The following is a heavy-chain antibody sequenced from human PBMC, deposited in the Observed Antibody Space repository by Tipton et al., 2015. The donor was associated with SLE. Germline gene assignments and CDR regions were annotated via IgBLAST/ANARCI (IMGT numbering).Heavy chain of an antibody. V-gene: IGHV4-34*01. CDR3: ATRGSSSWYFFDY. D-gene: IGHD6-13*01. CDR2: INHSGST. CDR1: GGSFSGYY. Sequence: TLSLTCAVYGGSFSGYYWSWIRQPPGKGLEWIGEINHSGSTNYNPSLKSRVTISVDTSKRQFSLKLSSVTAADTAVYYCATRGSSSWYFFDYWGQGTLVTVSS. J-gene: IGHJ4*02.